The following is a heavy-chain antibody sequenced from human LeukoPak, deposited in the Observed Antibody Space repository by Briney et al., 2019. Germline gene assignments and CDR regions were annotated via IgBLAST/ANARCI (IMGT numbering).Heavy chain of an antibody. CDR1: GGSISSSTYY. Sequence: SETLSLTCTVSGGSISSSTYYWGWIRQPPGKGLEWIGNIYYSGSTYYNPSLKSRVTISVDTSKNQFSLRLSSVTAADTAVYYCARLSLPDAFDIWGQGTMVTVSS. V-gene: IGHV4-39*07. CDR3: ARLSLPDAFDI. J-gene: IGHJ3*02. CDR2: IYYSGST.